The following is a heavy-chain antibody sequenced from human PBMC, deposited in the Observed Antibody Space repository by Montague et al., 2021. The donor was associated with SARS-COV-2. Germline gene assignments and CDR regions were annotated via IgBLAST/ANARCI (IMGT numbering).Heavy chain of an antibody. V-gene: IGHV4-61*02. CDR3: ARERRIAARQWFYYYYMDV. CDR1: GGSISSGSYY. CDR2: IYTSGCT. D-gene: IGHD6-6*01. Sequence: TLSLTCTVSGGSISSGSYYWSWIRQPAGKGLEWIGRIYTSGCTNYNPSLKSRVTISVDTSKNQFSLKLSSVTAADTAVYYCARERRIAARQWFYYYYMDVWGKGTPVTVSS. J-gene: IGHJ6*03.